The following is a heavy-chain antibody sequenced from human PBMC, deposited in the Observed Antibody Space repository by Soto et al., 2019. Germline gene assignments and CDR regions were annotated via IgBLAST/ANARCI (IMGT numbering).Heavy chain of an antibody. J-gene: IGHJ6*02. CDR1: GYTFTGYY. V-gene: IGHV1-2*04. CDR3: ARVSSAAPTRGGMDV. CDR2: INPNSGGT. D-gene: IGHD2-2*01. Sequence: GASVKVSCKASGYTFTGYYMHWVRQAPGQGLEWMGWINPNSGGTNYAQKFQGWVTMTRDTSISTAYMELSRLRSDDTAVYYCARVSSAAPTRGGMDVWGQGTTVTVSS.